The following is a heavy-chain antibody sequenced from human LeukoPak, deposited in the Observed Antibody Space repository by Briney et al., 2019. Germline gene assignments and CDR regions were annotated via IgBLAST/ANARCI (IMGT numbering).Heavy chain of an antibody. CDR2: IYYSGST. D-gene: IGHD5-24*01. Sequence: SETLSLTCTVSGGSISSYYWSWIRQPPGKGREWIGYIYYSGSTNYNPSLKSRVTISVETSKNQFSLKLSSVTAAETAVYYCARGGVGYNSFFDYWGQGTLVTVSS. J-gene: IGHJ4*02. V-gene: IGHV4-59*01. CDR1: GGSISSYY. CDR3: ARGGVGYNSFFDY.